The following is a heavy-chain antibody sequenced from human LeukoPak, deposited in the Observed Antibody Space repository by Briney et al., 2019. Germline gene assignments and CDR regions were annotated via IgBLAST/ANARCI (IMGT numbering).Heavy chain of an antibody. CDR2: IYTSGST. D-gene: IGHD2-2*02. CDR3: ARVVPTYCSSTSCYNHYYYYMDV. Sequence: SETLSLTCSVSGGSINYYYWSWIRQPAGKGLEWIGRIYTSGSTNYNPSLKSRVTISVDTSKNQFSLKLSSVTAADTAVYYCARVVPTYCSSTSCYNHYYYYMDVWGKGTTVTVSS. V-gene: IGHV4-4*07. CDR1: GGSINYYY. J-gene: IGHJ6*03.